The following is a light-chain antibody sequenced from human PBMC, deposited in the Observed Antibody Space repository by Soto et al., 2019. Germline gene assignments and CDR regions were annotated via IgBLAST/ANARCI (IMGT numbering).Light chain of an antibody. J-gene: IGLJ3*02. CDR3: ATWDDSLDGLV. CDR2: SDN. V-gene: IGLV1-44*01. Sequence: QSVLTQPPSASGTPGQRVIISCSGSSSNIGTNTVSWYQHLPTTAPKLLIYSDNQRPSGVPDRFSGSKSGTSASLALSGLQSEDEADYYCATWDDSLDGLVFGGGTKLTVL. CDR1: SSNIGTNT.